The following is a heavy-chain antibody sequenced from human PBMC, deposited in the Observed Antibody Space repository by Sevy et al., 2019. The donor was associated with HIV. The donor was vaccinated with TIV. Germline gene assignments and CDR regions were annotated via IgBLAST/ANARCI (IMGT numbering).Heavy chain of an antibody. Sequence: GRSLRLSCAASGFTFSSYWMSWVRQAPGKGLEWVANIKQDGSEKYYVDSVKGRFTISRDNAKNSLYLQMNSLRAEDTAVYYCVRDGDYGDYDFDYWGQGTLVTVSS. J-gene: IGHJ4*02. CDR2: IKQDGSEK. D-gene: IGHD4-17*01. CDR3: VRDGDYGDYDFDY. CDR1: GFTFSSYW. V-gene: IGHV3-7*01.